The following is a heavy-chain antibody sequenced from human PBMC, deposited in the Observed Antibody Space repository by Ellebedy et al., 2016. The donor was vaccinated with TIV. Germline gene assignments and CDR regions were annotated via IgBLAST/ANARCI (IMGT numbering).Heavy chain of an antibody. J-gene: IGHJ4*01. D-gene: IGHD2-21*02. Sequence: GESLKISCAASGFTFSRHWMHWIRQAPGKGLVWFSRINGDGGFTSHADFVKGRFTISRDNAKNTLYLQMNSPKAEDTAMYYCSTLSDTGYWGHGTLVTVSS. CDR2: INGDGGFT. CDR3: STLSDTGY. CDR1: GFTFSRHW. V-gene: IGHV3-74*01.